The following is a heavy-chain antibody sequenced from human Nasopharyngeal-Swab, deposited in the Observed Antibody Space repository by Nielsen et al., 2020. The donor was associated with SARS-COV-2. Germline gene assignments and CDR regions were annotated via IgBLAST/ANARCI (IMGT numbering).Heavy chain of an antibody. CDR2: INHSGST. J-gene: IGHJ4*02. V-gene: IGHV4-34*01. Sequence: SETLSLTCAVYGGSFSGYHWSWIRQPPGKGLEWIGEINHSGSTNYNPSLKSRVTISIDTSKNQFSLKLSSVTAADTAVYYCARDPSLGYWGQGTLVTVSS. CDR1: GGSFSGYH. CDR3: ARDPSLGY.